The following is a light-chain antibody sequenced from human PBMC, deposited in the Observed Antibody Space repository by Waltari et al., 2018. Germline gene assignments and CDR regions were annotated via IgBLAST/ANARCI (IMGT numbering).Light chain of an antibody. Sequence: DIVMTQSPDSLAVSLGARASINCTSRQRVLYSSNNKNYLAWYQQKPGQPPKLLIYWASTRESGVPDRFSGSGSGTDFTLTISSLQAEDVAVYYCQQYYSTPPTFGQGTKVEIK. J-gene: IGKJ1*01. CDR2: WAS. CDR1: QRVLYSSNNKNY. CDR3: QQYYSTPPT. V-gene: IGKV4-1*01.